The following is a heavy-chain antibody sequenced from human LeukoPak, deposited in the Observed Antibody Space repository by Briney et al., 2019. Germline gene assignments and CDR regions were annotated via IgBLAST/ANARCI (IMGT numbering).Heavy chain of an antibody. CDR3: ASGGPGAAAVVGYYFDY. V-gene: IGHV1-46*01. Sequence: ASVKVSCKVSGYTFTSNYIHWVRQAPGQGLEWMGMIYPRDGSTSYAQKFQGRVTVTRDTSTSTVHMELSGLRSEDTAVYYCASGGPGAAAVVGYYFDYWGQGTLVTVSS. CDR1: GYTFTSNY. J-gene: IGHJ4*02. CDR2: IYPRDGST. D-gene: IGHD6-13*01.